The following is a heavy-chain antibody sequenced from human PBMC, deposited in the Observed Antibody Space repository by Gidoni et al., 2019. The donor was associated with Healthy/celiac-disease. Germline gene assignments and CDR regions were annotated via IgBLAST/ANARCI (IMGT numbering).Heavy chain of an antibody. D-gene: IGHD3-3*01. Sequence: QVQLAQSGAEVKKPGSSVKVSCKASGGTFRSYTISWVRQAPGQGLEWMGRIIPILGIANYAQKFQGRVTITADKSTSTAYMELSSLRSEDTAVYYCASRDYDFWSAKSEYGMDVWGQGTTVTVSS. CDR2: IIPILGIA. V-gene: IGHV1-69*02. J-gene: IGHJ6*02. CDR1: GGTFRSYT. CDR3: ASRDYDFWSAKSEYGMDV.